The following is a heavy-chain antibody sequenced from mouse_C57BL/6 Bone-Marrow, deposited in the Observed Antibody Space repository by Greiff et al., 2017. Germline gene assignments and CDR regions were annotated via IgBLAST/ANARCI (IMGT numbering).Heavy chain of an antibody. CDR2: ISDGGSYT. CDR1: GFTFSSYA. CDR3: ARDLDGYWVYWYFDV. J-gene: IGHJ1*03. D-gene: IGHD2-3*01. Sequence: EVQRVESGGGLVKPGGSLKLSCAASGFTFSSYAMSWVRQTPEKRLEWVATISDGGSYTYYPDNAKNNLYLQMSHLKSEDTAMYYCARDLDGYWVYWYFDVWGTGTTVTVSS. V-gene: IGHV5-4*01.